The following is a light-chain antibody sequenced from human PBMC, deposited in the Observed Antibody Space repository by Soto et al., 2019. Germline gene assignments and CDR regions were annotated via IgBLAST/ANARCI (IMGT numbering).Light chain of an antibody. V-gene: IGKV3-20*01. CDR2: GAS. Sequence: IVLTQSPGTLSLSPGERATLSCRASQSVSTNYLAWYQQKPGQAPRLLIYGASSRATGIPDRFSGSGSGTDFTLTISRLEHEDCAVYYCQQYGSLFGRGTEVEFK. CDR1: QSVSTNY. J-gene: IGKJ1*01. CDR3: QQYGSL.